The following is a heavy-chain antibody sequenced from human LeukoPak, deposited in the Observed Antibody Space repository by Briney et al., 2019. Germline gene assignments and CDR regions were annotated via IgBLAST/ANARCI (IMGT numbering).Heavy chain of an antibody. Sequence: SETLSLTCTVSGGSISSRGFYWGWIRQPPGKGLEWIGSIYSSGSTYYNPSLKSRVIISVDTSTNQFSLKLTSVTAADTAVYYCARDDVVTAIHDYWGQGTLVTVSS. CDR3: ARDDVVTAIHDY. CDR2: IYSSGST. CDR1: GGSISSRGFY. J-gene: IGHJ4*02. D-gene: IGHD2-21*02. V-gene: IGHV4-39*02.